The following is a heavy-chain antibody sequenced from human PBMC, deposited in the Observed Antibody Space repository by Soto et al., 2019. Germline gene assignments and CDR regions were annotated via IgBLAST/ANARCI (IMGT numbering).Heavy chain of an antibody. CDR2: IWYDGSNK. D-gene: IGHD6-13*01. V-gene: IGHV3-33*01. Sequence: HPGGSLRLSCAASGFTFSSYGMHWVRQAPGKGLEWVAVIWYDGSNKYYADSVKGRFTISRDNSKNTLYLQMNSLRAEDTAVYYCAREGEGFIAAAGTDYYYYGMDVWGQGTTVTVSS. CDR3: AREGEGFIAAAGTDYYYYGMDV. CDR1: GFTFSSYG. J-gene: IGHJ6*02.